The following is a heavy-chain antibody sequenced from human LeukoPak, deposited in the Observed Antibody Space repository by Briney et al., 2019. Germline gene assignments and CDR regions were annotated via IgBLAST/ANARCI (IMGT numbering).Heavy chain of an antibody. D-gene: IGHD3-22*01. CDR2: ISAYNGNT. Sequence: ASVKVSCKASGYTFTSYGISWVRQAPGQGLEWMGWISAYNGNTNYAQKLQGRVTMTRDMSTSTVYMELSSLRSEDAAVYYCARDYDSSGSGGDYWGQGTLVTVSS. V-gene: IGHV1-18*01. CDR3: ARDYDSSGSGGDY. CDR1: GYTFTSYG. J-gene: IGHJ4*02.